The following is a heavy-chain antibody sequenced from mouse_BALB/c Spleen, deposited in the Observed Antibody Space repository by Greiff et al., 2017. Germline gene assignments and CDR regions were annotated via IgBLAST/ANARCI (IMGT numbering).Heavy chain of an antibody. V-gene: IGHV7-3*02. Sequence: EVKVVESGGGLVQPGGSLRLSCATSGFTFTDYYMSWVRQPPGKALEWLGFIRNKANGYTTEYSASVKGRFTISRDNSQRILYLQMNTLRAEDSATYYCARSFYVAYAMDYWGQGTSVTVSS. CDR3: ARSFYVAYAMDY. CDR1: GFTFTDYY. J-gene: IGHJ4*01. D-gene: IGHD1-1*01. CDR2: IRNKANGYTT.